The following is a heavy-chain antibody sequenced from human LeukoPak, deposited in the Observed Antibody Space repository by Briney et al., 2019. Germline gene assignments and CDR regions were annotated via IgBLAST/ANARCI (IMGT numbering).Heavy chain of an antibody. V-gene: IGHV3-9*01. CDR3: AKGFREVVAATYFDY. CDR1: GFTFRNAW. J-gene: IGHJ4*02. Sequence: GGSLRLSCVASGFTFRNAWMSWVRQASGKGLEWVSGISWNSGSIGYADSVKGRFTISRDNAKNSLYLQMNSLRAEDTALYYCAKGFREVVAATYFDYWGQGTLVTVSS. CDR2: ISWNSGSI. D-gene: IGHD2-15*01.